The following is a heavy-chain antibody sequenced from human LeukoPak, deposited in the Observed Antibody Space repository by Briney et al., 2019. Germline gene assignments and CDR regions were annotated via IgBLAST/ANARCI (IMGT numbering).Heavy chain of an antibody. Sequence: AGSLTLSCAASGFTFSNYGMHWVRQAPGKGLEWVAVVWYDGSNKYYPDSVKGRFTISRDNSKNTLYLQMNSLRAEDTAVYYCARDRAELLLWFGDMDHWGQGTLVTVSS. CDR2: VWYDGSNK. CDR3: ARDRAELLLWFGDMDH. D-gene: IGHD3-10*01. CDR1: GFTFSNYG. V-gene: IGHV3-33*01. J-gene: IGHJ4*02.